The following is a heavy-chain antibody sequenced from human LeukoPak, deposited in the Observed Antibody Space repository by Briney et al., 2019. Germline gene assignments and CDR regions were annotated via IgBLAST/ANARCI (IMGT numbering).Heavy chain of an antibody. CDR2: FGWSGTTI. J-gene: IGHJ4*02. CDR1: GLTPNSYS. D-gene: IGHD6-19*01. V-gene: IGHV3-48*02. Sequence: PGGSLRLSCVLSGLTPNSYSMNWVRQPPGKGMEWVSYFGWSGTTILYANSVRGRFTVSRDSAKNSLYLQMNSLRDEDSALYYCARDSGSGWSNDYWGQGTLVTVSS. CDR3: ARDSGSGWSNDY.